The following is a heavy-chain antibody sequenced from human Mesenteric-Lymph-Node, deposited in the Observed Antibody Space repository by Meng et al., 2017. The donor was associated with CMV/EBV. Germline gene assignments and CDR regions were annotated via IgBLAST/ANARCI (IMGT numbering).Heavy chain of an antibody. D-gene: IGHD3-9*01. J-gene: IGHJ4*02. CDR2: INHSGST. V-gene: IGHV4-34*01. CDR3: ARGSSYDILTGYFDY. Sequence: QVTKWGAGMLKPSETLPVTCAVYGGSFRGYYWNWIRQSPERGLEWIGEINHSGSTTYNPSFTSRIIISVDTSTNQISLNMSSVTAADTAVYYCARGSSYDILTGYFDYWGQGALVTVSS. CDR1: GGSFRGYY.